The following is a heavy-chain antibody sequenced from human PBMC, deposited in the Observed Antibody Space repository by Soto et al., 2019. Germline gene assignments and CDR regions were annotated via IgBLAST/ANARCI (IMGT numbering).Heavy chain of an antibody. V-gene: IGHV4-59*01. CDR1: GAAISSYY. D-gene: IGHD6-6*01. Sequence: SSETLSLTCTVSGAAISSYYWTWLRQPPGKGLEWIGYIYYVGRTTYSPSLKSRVTVSVDPSKNQFSLKLNSVTAADTAIYYCASIDYGSSSYSLEYWGQGTLVTVSS. CDR3: ASIDYGSSSYSLEY. J-gene: IGHJ4*02. CDR2: IYYVGRT.